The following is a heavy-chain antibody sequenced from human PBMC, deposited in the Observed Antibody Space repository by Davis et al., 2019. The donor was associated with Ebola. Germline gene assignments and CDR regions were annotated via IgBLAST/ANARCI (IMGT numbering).Heavy chain of an antibody. CDR2: ISTYNGNT. J-gene: IGHJ4*02. D-gene: IGHD1-26*01. CDR1: GYSFTDDG. CDR3: ARRVGARSGFDS. V-gene: IGHV1-8*01. Sequence: ASVKVSCKASGYSFTDDGISWVRQAPGQGLEWMGWISTYNGNTGYAQKFQGRITMTRNISISTAYMELSSLRSDDTAVYYCARRVGARSGFDSWGQGSLVTVSS.